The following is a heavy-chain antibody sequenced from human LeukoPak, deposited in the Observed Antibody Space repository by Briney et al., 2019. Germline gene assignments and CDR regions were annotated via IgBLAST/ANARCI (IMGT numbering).Heavy chain of an antibody. V-gene: IGHV4-59*08. CDR2: LYYSGST. CDR3: ARVYDSSGYYYAFDI. D-gene: IGHD3-22*01. J-gene: IGHJ3*02. Sequence: SETLSLTCTVSGGSISSYYWSWIRQSPGKGLEWIGYLYYSGSTNYNPSLESRVTISVDTSKNQFSLKLSSVTAADTAVYCCARVYDSSGYYYAFDIWGQGTMVTVSS. CDR1: GGSISSYY.